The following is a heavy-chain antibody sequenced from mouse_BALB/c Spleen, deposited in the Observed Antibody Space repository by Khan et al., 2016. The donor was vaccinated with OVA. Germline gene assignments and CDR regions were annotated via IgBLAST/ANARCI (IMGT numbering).Heavy chain of an antibody. D-gene: IGHD1-1*02. J-gene: IGHJ4*01. CDR3: ARENYYGRGCYAMDY. V-gene: IGHV1S41*01. Sequence: DLVKPGTSVKLSCKASGYTFTSYWINWIKQRPGQGLEWIGRIGPGSSNSYYNEMFKGKASLTVDTSSSTAYIQLSRMSSKDSAVYFCARENYYGRGCYAMDYWGQGSSVTVSS. CDR2: IGPGSSNS. CDR1: GYTFTSYW.